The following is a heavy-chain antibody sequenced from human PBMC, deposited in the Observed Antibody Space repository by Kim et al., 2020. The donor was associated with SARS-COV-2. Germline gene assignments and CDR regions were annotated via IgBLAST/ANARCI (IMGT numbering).Heavy chain of an antibody. D-gene: IGHD3-9*01. CDR1: GFSFNRFG. CDR2: IWYDGSNK. J-gene: IGHJ5*02. CDR3: AKQGEPSYFDPSAYGDA. V-gene: IGHV3-33*06. Sequence: GGSLRLSCATSGFSFNRFGMHWVRQAPGKGLEWVAVIWYDGSNKYYGDSVKGRFTISRGNSKETLYLQMNSLRVEDTAVYYCAKQGEPSYFDPSAYGDAWGKEPLVTVSS.